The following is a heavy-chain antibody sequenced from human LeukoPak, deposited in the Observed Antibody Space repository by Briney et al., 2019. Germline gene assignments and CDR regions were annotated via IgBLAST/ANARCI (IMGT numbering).Heavy chain of an antibody. V-gene: IGHV3-30*02. CDR2: IRYDGSNK. Sequence: PRGSLRLSCAASGFTFSSYGMHWVRQAPGKGLEWVAFIRYDGSNKYYADSVKGRFTISRDNSKNTLYLQMNSLRAEDTAVYYCAKDSQQQLGVSSDYWGQGTLVTVSS. CDR1: GFTFSSYG. CDR3: AKDSQQQLGVSSDY. D-gene: IGHD6-13*01. J-gene: IGHJ4*02.